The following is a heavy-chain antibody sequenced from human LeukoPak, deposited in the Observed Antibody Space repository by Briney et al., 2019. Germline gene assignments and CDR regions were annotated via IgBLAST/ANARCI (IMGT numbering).Heavy chain of an antibody. V-gene: IGHV3-64*01. CDR3: ARDGSRTTVTFMDV. J-gene: IGHJ6*02. Sequence: GGSLRLSCAASGFTFSTYAMHWVRQAPGKGLEYLSAISNNGGSTYYANSVRGRFTISRDISKNTLYLQMGSLRAEDMAIYYCARDGSRTTVTFMDVWGQGTTVTVSS. CDR2: ISNNGGST. D-gene: IGHD4-17*01. CDR1: GFTFSTYA.